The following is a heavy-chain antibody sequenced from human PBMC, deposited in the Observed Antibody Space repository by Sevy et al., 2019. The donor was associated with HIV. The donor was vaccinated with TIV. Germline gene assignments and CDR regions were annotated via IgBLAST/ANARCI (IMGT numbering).Heavy chain of an antibody. V-gene: IGHV3-33*01. D-gene: IGHD1-26*01. CDR3: ARDGGRGSYIPGYYSHYGMDV. CDR1: GLSFSSYG. Sequence: GGSLRLSCAASGLSFSSYGMHWVRQAPGKGLEGVAVIWSDGTNKYYADSVKGRFTISRDNSKKMLYLQMNSLRAEDTAVYYCARDGGRGSYIPGYYSHYGMDVWGQGTTVTVS. J-gene: IGHJ6*02. CDR2: IWSDGTNK.